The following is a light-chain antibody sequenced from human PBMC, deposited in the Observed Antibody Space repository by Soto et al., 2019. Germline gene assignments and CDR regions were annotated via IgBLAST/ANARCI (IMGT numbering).Light chain of an antibody. J-gene: IGKJ1*01. CDR2: HAS. Sequence: SQMAQSPSTLSGSLGDRVTITCRASQTISSCLAWYHQKPEKAPQLLIYHASTVKTGVPPRCCGSGSGTEVSLTISSRQPDDFATYYCQHYNSYSEAFGQGTKVELK. CDR1: QTISSC. V-gene: IGKV1-5*03. CDR3: QHYNSYSEA.